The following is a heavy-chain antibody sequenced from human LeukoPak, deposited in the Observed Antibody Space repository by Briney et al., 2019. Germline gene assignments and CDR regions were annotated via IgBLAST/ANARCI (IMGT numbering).Heavy chain of an antibody. CDR3: ARQGGYYYESSASYYFDY. Sequence: GGSLRLSCAASGFTFNNYAVSWVRQAPGKGPEWVSGINENGGSTYYADSVKGRFTISRDNSKNTLYLRMNSLRAEDTAIYYCARQGGYYYESSASYYFDYWGQGTLVTVSS. V-gene: IGHV3-23*01. CDR1: GFTFNNYA. CDR2: INENGGST. D-gene: IGHD3-22*01. J-gene: IGHJ4*02.